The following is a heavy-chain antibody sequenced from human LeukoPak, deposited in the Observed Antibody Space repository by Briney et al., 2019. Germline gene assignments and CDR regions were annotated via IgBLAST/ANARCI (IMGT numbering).Heavy chain of an antibody. V-gene: IGHV4-59*08. Sequence: SETLSLTCTVSGGSISSYYWSWIRQPPGKGLEWIGYIFYSGSTYYNPSLKSRVTLSVDTSKNQFSLNLSSVTAADTAVYYCARATYQVVSRWFDPWGQGTLVTVSS. CDR1: GGSISSYY. CDR3: ARATYQVVSRWFDP. J-gene: IGHJ5*02. CDR2: IFYSGST. D-gene: IGHD2-2*01.